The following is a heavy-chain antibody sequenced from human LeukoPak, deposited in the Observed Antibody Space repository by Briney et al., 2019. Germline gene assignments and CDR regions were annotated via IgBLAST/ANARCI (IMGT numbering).Heavy chain of an antibody. CDR2: VSGSGGRT. D-gene: IGHD1-26*01. CDR3: AKGPVSAIVGATTLDY. V-gene: IGHV3-23*01. J-gene: IGHJ4*02. Sequence: PGGSLRLSCTASGFTFSGYAMSWLRRAPGKGLEWVSGVSGSGGRTDYTDSVKGRFTISRANSINTVYLQMNSLRVEDTAVYYCAKGPVSAIVGATTLDYWGQGTLVTVSS. CDR1: GFTFSGYA.